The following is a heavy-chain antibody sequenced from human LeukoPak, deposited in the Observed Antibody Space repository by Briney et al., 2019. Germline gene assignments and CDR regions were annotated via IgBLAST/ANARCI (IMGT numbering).Heavy chain of an antibody. CDR2: INHSGST. D-gene: IGHD6-19*01. CDR1: GGSFSGYY. CDR3: AREEWLVLGGAFDI. V-gene: IGHV4-34*01. J-gene: IGHJ3*02. Sequence: SETLSLTCAVYGGSFSGYYWSWIRQPPGKGLEWIGEINHSGSTNYNPSLKSRVTISVDTSKNQFSLKLSSVTAADTAVYYCAREEWLVLGGAFDIWGQGTTVTVSS.